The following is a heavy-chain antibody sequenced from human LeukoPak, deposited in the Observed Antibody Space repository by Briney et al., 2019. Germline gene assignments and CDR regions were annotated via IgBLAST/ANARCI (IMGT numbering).Heavy chain of an antibody. CDR2: IIPIFGTE. J-gene: IGHJ4*02. CDR1: LGTFSNYA. Sequence: PSVKVSSKASLGTFSNYAITWVRQAPGHGVEWRGGIIPIFGTENYAQKFPGRVTITADKSTRTADMELSSLRAEDTALYYCARDNDSRDPPHFDYWGQGTLVTVSS. V-gene: IGHV1-69*06. CDR3: ARDNDSRDPPHFDY. D-gene: IGHD3-16*01.